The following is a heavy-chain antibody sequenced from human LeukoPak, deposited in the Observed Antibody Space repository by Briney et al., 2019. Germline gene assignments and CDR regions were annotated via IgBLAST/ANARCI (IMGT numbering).Heavy chain of an antibody. CDR1: GYSFTSYY. V-gene: IGHV1-46*01. D-gene: IGHD5-18*01. Sequence: SVKVSCKAFGYSFTSYYMHRVRQAPGQGLEWMGIINPSGGTTSYAQRFQDRVTMTRDTSTSTVYMELSSLRSEDTAVYFCARVRGYSLFDYWGQGILVTVSS. J-gene: IGHJ4*02. CDR2: INPSGGTT. CDR3: ARVRGYSLFDY.